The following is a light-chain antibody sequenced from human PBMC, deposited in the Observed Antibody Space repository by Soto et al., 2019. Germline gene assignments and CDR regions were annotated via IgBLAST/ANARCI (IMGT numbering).Light chain of an antibody. CDR3: CSYAGSYTLWV. Sequence: QSALTQPRSVSGSPGQSVTISCTGTSSDIGTYNYVSWYQQHPGKAPKLMIYDVTKRPSGVPDRFSGSKSGNTASLTISGLQAEDEADYYCCSYAGSYTLWVFGTGTK. J-gene: IGLJ1*01. CDR1: SSDIGTYNY. CDR2: DVT. V-gene: IGLV2-11*01.